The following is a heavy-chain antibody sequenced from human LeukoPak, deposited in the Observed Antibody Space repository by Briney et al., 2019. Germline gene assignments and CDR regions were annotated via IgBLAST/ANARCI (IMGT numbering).Heavy chain of an antibody. Sequence: GGSLRLCCAASGFTFSNSAMSWVRQAPGKGLEWVSTLSGSGITTYYADSVKGRFTISRDNSKNTLYLQMNSLRAEDTAVYYCAKGIYSSGWSYFDYWGHGTLVTVSS. J-gene: IGHJ4*01. V-gene: IGHV3-23*01. D-gene: IGHD6-19*01. CDR1: GFTFSNSA. CDR3: AKGIYSSGWSYFDY. CDR2: LSGSGITT.